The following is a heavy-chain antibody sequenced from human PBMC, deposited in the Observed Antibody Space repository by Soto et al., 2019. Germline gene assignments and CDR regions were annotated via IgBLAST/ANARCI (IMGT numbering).Heavy chain of an antibody. J-gene: IGHJ3*02. V-gene: IGHV5-51*01. CDR1: GYSFTSYW. CDR3: ARLFAGDYDYVWGSRSDAFDI. Sequence: GESLKISCKGSGYSFTSYWIGWVRQMPGKGLEWMGIIYPGDSDTRYSPSFQGQVTISAAKSISTAYLQWSSLKASDTAMYYCARLFAGDYDYVWGSRSDAFDIWGQGTMVTVSS. D-gene: IGHD3-16*01. CDR2: IYPGDSDT.